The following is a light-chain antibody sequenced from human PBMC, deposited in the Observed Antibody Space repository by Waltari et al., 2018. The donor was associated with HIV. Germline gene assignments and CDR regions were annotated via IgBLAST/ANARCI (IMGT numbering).Light chain of an antibody. CDR2: EGT. CDR3: CSYAGPNPLV. V-gene: IGLV2-23*01. J-gene: IGLJ2*01. Sequence: HSACTHPAPVSGSLAPSITLSCPGPSSDVGRFSFASWYQHFPGKAPKLIIFEGTKRPSGVSNRFSGSKSGKTASLTISGLQAEDESDYYFCSYAGPNPLVFGGGTKLTVL. CDR1: SSDVGRFSF.